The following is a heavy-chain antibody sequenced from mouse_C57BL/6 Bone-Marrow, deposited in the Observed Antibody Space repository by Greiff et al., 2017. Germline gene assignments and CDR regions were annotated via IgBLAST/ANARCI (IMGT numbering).Heavy chain of an antibody. V-gene: IGHV1-4*01. J-gene: IGHJ3*01. CDR3: ARTRCAY. CDR1: GYTFTSYT. Sequence: QVQLQQSGAELARPGASVKMSCKASGYTFTSYTMHWVKQRPGQGLEWIGYINPSSGYTKYNPKFKDQATLTADKSTSTAYMQLSSLTSEDSAVYYCARTRCAYWGEGTLVTVSA. CDR2: INPSSGYT.